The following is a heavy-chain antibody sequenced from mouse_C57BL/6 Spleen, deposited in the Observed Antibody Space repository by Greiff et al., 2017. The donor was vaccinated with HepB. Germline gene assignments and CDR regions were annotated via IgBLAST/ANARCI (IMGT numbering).Heavy chain of an antibody. CDR2: IDPSDSYT. D-gene: IGHD1-1*01. CDR1: GYTFTSYW. J-gene: IGHJ4*01. CDR3: ARATVNYAMDY. Sequence: QVQLQQPGAELVRPGTSVKLSCKASGYTFTSYWMHWVKQRPGQGLEWIGVIDPSDSYTNYNQKFKGKATLTVDKSSSTAYMQLSSLTSEDSAVYYYARATVNYAMDYWGQGTSVTVSS. V-gene: IGHV1-59*01.